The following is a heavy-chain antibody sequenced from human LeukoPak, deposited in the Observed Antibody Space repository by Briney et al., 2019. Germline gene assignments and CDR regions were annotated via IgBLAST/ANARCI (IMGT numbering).Heavy chain of an antibody. CDR2: ISSSGSTI. J-gene: IGHJ5*02. D-gene: IGHD3-9*01. Sequence: GGSLRLSCAASGFNFDDYSMHWVRQTPGKGLEWVSYISSSGSTIYYADSVKGRFTISRDNARNSLYLQMNSLRSDDTAVYYCARENAYLKYHDILTGYYSSRSDWFDPWGQGTLVTVSS. CDR3: ARENAYLKYHDILTGYYSSRSDWFDP. CDR1: GFNFDDYS. V-gene: IGHV3-48*04.